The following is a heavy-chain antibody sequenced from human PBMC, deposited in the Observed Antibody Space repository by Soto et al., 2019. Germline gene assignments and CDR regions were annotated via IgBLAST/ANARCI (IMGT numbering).Heavy chain of an antibody. CDR2: ISAYNGNT. D-gene: IGHD6-19*01. Sequence: GASVKVSCKASGYTFTSYGISWVRQAPGEGLEWMGWISAYNGNTNYAQKLQGRVTMTTDTSTSTAYMELRSLRSDDTAVYYCARDFRSPFSSGWFDDAFDIWGQGTMVTVSS. J-gene: IGHJ3*02. CDR3: ARDFRSPFSSGWFDDAFDI. CDR1: GYTFTSYG. V-gene: IGHV1-18*01.